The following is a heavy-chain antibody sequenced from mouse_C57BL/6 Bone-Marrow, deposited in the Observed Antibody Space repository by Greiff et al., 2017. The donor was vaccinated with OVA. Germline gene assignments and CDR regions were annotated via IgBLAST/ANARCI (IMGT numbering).Heavy chain of an antibody. J-gene: IGHJ4*01. Sequence: SGAELVRPGASVTLSCKASGYTFTDYEMHWVKQTPVHGLEWIGAIDPETGGTAYNQKFKGKAILTADKSSSTAYMELRSLTSEDSAVYYCTRSLYYGSGNYAMDYWGQGTSVTVSS. CDR2: IDPETGGT. V-gene: IGHV1-15*01. D-gene: IGHD1-1*01. CDR3: TRSLYYGSGNYAMDY. CDR1: GYTFTDYE.